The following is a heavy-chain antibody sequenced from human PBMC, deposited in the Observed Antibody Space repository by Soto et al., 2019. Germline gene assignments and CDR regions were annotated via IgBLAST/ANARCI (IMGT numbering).Heavy chain of an antibody. CDR3: ARAPRVTVTTDDVFDF. J-gene: IGHJ3*01. V-gene: IGHV1-69*13. CDR2: IIPIFGTA. D-gene: IGHD4-17*01. Sequence: SVKVSFNASGGTFISYAISWVRQAPGQGLEWMGGIIPIFGTANYSQNFHGRVTITPDESTRRAYMELSSLRSEDTAVYYCARAPRVTVTTDDVFDFWAQGTMVTVSS. CDR1: GGTFISYA.